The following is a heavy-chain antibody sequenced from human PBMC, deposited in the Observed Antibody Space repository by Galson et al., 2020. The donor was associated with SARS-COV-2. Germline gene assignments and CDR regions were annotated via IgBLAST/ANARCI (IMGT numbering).Heavy chain of an antibody. D-gene: IGHD3-22*01. V-gene: IGHV3-74*01. J-gene: IGHJ4*02. Sequence: GESLTLSCAASGFSFSDYWMHWVRQAPGKGLVWVSRINTYGNSTNYAHSVRGRFTVSRDNAKNMLYLQMNSLRAEDTAVYYCVRHSSGDYWGQGTLVTVSS. CDR1: GFSFSDYW. CDR3: VRHSSGDY. CDR2: INTYGNST.